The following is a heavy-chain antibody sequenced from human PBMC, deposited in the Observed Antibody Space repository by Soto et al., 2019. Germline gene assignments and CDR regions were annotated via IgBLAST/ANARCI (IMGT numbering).Heavy chain of an antibody. J-gene: IGHJ4*02. CDR2: INSDGSST. CDR1: GFTFSSYW. V-gene: IGHV3-74*01. Sequence: TGGSLRLSCAASGFTFSSYWMHWVRQAPGKGLMWVSRINSDGSSTSYADSVKGRFTISRDNAKNTLYLQMNSLRAEDTAVYYCARGGYYYDSSGEYYFDYWGQGTLVTVSS. D-gene: IGHD3-22*01. CDR3: ARGGYYYDSSGEYYFDY.